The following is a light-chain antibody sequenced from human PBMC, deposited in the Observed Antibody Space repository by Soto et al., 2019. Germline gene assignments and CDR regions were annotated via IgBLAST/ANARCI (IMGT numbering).Light chain of an antibody. Sequence: EIVMSQSPATLSVSPGERATLSCRASQSVSSNLAWYQQRPGQAPRLLIYDASTRATGIPASFSGSGSGTEFTLTISSLQSGDCAAYYCQQYNKWPLTFGGGTKGEIK. CDR1: QSVSSN. CDR3: QQYNKWPLT. J-gene: IGKJ4*01. V-gene: IGKV3-15*01. CDR2: DAS.